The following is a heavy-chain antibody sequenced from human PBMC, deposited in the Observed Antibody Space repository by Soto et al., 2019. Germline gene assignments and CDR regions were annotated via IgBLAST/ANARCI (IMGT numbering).Heavy chain of an antibody. D-gene: IGHD6-13*01. CDR3: ARDEGIAAAGHYYGMDV. J-gene: IGHJ6*02. Sequence: ASVKVSCKASGYTFTSYGISWVRQAPGQGLEWMGWISAYNGNTNYAQKLQGRVTMTTDTSTSTAYMELRSLRSDDTAVYYCARDEGIAAAGHYYGMDVWSQGTTVTVSS. CDR1: GYTFTSYG. CDR2: ISAYNGNT. V-gene: IGHV1-18*04.